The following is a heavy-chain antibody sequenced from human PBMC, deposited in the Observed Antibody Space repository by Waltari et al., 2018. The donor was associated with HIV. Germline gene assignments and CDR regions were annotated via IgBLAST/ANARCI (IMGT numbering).Heavy chain of an antibody. D-gene: IGHD2-15*01. CDR1: GYTLTELS. CDR2: VGPEDGET. CDR3: ATDCCSGGSCDAFDI. Sequence: QVQLVQSGAEVKKPGASVKVSCKVSGYTLTELSMHWVRPATGEGPAWMGGVGPEDGETTYAQKCQGRVTMTEDTSTETAYMERSSLRSEDTAVYYCATDCCSGGSCDAFDIWGQGTMVTVSS. J-gene: IGHJ3*02. V-gene: IGHV1-24*01.